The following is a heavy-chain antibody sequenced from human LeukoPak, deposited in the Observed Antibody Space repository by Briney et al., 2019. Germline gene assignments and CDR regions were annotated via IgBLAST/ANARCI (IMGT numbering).Heavy chain of an antibody. D-gene: IGHD3-16*01. J-gene: IGHJ3*02. CDR2: IIPIFGTA. V-gene: IGHV1-69*05. CDR3: AREGVDAFDI. CDR1: GGTFSSYA. Sequence: ASVKVSCKASGGTFSSYAISWVRQAPGQGLEWMGGIIPIFGTANYAQKFQGRVTITTDESTSTAYMELSSLRSGDTAVYYCAREGVDAFDIWGQGTMVTVSS.